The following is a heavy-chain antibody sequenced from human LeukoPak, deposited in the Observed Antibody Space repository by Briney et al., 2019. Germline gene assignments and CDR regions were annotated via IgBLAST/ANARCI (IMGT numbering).Heavy chain of an antibody. CDR2: INHRGST. D-gene: IGHD1-26*01. Sequence: SETLSLTCAVYGESLSKYYWTWMRQSPGKGLEWIGEINHRGSTNLNPSLKNRVTLSVDTSKHQFSLKLTSMTAADAAVYYCASSVGATDYWGQGTLVTVSS. V-gene: IGHV4-34*01. CDR1: GESLSKYY. J-gene: IGHJ4*02. CDR3: ASSVGATDY.